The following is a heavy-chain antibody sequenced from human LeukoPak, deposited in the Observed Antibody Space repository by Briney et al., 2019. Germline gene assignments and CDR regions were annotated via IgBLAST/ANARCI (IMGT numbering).Heavy chain of an antibody. Sequence: GGSLRLSCAASGFTFSSYSMAWVRLAPGKGLEWVSVIRGGADDTSYADSVKGRFTISRDNSKNTLLLQMDGRRVEDTAVYYCATSGFSGYDHPSWGQGTLVTVSS. V-gene: IGHV3-23*01. CDR1: GFTFSSYS. D-gene: IGHD5-12*01. J-gene: IGHJ5*02. CDR3: ATSGFSGYDHPS. CDR2: IRGGADDT.